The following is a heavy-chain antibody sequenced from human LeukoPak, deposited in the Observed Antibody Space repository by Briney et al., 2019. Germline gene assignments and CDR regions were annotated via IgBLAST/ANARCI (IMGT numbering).Heavy chain of an antibody. CDR2: HSHSGSA. CDR3: ARLHYDMGGN. V-gene: IGHV4-39*01. Sequence: PSETLSLTCTVSGASINSDTYYWGWIRQPPGKGLEWIGTHSHSGSAYYNPSLKSRVTISVDTSKNQFSLKLSSVTAADTAVYYCARLHYDMGGNWGQGTLVTVSS. D-gene: IGHD3-9*01. CDR1: GASINSDTYY. J-gene: IGHJ4*02.